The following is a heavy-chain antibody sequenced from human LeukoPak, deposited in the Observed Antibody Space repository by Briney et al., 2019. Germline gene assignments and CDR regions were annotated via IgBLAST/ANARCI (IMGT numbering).Heavy chain of an antibody. V-gene: IGHV4-59*12. Sequence: SETLSLTCTVSGGSISSYYWSWIRQPPGKGLEWIGYIYYSGSTNYNPSLKSRVTISVDTSKNQFSLKLSSVTAADTAVYYCARRPGMTTVVTPFRYWGQGTLVTVSS. CDR2: IYYSGST. CDR3: ARRPGMTTVVTPFRY. D-gene: IGHD4-23*01. J-gene: IGHJ4*02. CDR1: GGSISSYY.